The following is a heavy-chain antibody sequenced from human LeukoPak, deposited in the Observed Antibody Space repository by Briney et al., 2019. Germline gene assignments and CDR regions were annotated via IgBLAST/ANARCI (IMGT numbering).Heavy chain of an antibody. D-gene: IGHD1-26*01. J-gene: IGHJ4*02. CDR1: AGSFSGYY. Sequence: SETLSLTCAAYAGSFSGYYWNWIRQSPGKGLEWIGEINHSGGTNYNPSLKSRVTISVDTSRNQFSLKLSSVTAADTAVYYCALGQWEPKGAYWGQGTLVTISS. CDR2: INHSGGT. V-gene: IGHV4-34*01. CDR3: ALGQWEPKGAY.